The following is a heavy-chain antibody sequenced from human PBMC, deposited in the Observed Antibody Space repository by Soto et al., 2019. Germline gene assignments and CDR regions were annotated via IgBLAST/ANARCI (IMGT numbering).Heavy chain of an antibody. CDR2: LSGSGGSI. V-gene: IGHV3-23*01. Sequence: PGGSLRLSCTASGFTFSSHATTWVRQAPGKGLEWVSGLSGSGGSIYYADSVKGRFTISRDNSRNTLYLQMDSLRTEDTAVYYCARGGGPLINSVTNPFDYWGQGTLVTVSS. CDR3: ARGGGPLINSVTNPFDY. J-gene: IGHJ4*02. CDR1: GFTFSSHA. D-gene: IGHD4-17*01.